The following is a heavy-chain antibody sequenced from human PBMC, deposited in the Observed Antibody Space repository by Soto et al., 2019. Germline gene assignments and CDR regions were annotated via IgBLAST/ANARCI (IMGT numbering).Heavy chain of an antibody. D-gene: IGHD3-3*01. CDR1: GYTFTSYD. V-gene: IGHV1-8*01. J-gene: IGHJ6*03. CDR3: ARGRDYDCWSGYYMNYYMDV. Sequence: QVQLVQSGAEVKKPGASVKVSCKASGYTFTSYDINWVRQATGQGLEWMGWMNPNSGNTGYAQKFQGRVTMARNTSISTAYMELSSLRSEDTAVYYCARGRDYDCWSGYYMNYYMDVWGKGTTVTVSS. CDR2: MNPNSGNT.